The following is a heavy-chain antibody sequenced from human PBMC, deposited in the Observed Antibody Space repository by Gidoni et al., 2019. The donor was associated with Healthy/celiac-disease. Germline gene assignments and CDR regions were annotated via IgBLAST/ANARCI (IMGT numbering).Heavy chain of an antibody. Sequence: EVQLVESGGGLVKPGGSLRLSCASSGFPVSSYSMNWVRQAPGKGLEWVSSISSSSSYIYYADSVKGRFTISRDNAKNSLYLQMNSLRAEDTAVYYCARGGLPIVILWWRFDIWGQGTMVTVSS. CDR1: GFPVSSYS. CDR3: ARGGLPIVILWWRFDI. J-gene: IGHJ3*02. CDR2: ISSSSSYI. D-gene: IGHD2-21*01. V-gene: IGHV3-21*01.